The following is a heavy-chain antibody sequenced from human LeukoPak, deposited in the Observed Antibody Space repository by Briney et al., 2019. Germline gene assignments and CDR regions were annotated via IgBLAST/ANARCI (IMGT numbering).Heavy chain of an antibody. CDR3: ARVPLAVFGVVPLDY. V-gene: IGHV1-8*01. J-gene: IGHJ4*02. CDR1: GYTFTIYD. D-gene: IGHD3-3*01. Sequence: ASVKVSSKASGYTFTIYDINWVRQAPGQGLEWMGWMNPNSGTTGYAQKFQGRVTMTRNTSISTAYMELSSLRSEHTAVYYCARVPLAVFGVVPLDYWGQGTLVTVSS. CDR2: MNPNSGTT.